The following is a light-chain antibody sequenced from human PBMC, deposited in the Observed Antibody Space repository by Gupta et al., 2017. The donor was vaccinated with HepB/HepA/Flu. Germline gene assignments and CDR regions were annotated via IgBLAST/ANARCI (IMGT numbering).Light chain of an antibody. J-gene: IGLJ2*01. Sequence: SYVLTQPPSVSVVPEKTAMITCGGNNIGCKSVNWDRQKPGQDPVRVFYDNRDRPSEIPERFAGSNSGSTATLTISRVEAGDEADYYCQVWDSSSEHGVFGGGTKLTVL. CDR3: QVWDSSSEHGV. CDR2: DNR. V-gene: IGLV3-21*03. CDR1: NIGCKS.